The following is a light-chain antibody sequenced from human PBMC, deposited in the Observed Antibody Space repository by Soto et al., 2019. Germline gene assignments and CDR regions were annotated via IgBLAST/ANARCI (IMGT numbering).Light chain of an antibody. CDR1: NSGVGCYNY. CDR3: CSYAGRSTSGV. V-gene: IGLV2-11*01. J-gene: IGLJ1*01. Sequence: SVLTRPRSVSGSPGQSVTISCTGPNSGVGCYNYVSWYQQHPVKSPKLTIYEVSKLPSWVPDRFSGSKSGNTASLTISGLQADDEADYYCCSYAGRSTSGVFTTGIQVAVL. CDR2: EVS.